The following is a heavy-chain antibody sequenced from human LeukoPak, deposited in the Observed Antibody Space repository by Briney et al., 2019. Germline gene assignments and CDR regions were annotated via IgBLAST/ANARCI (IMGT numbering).Heavy chain of an antibody. CDR1: GFSLSSQW. CDR3: ARAFS. CDR2: IKEDGSQK. D-gene: IGHD3-16*01. J-gene: IGHJ5*02. V-gene: IGHV3-7*01. Sequence: PGGSLRLSCAPSGFSLSSQWMSWVRQAPGKGPEWVANIKEDGSQKSYVDSVKGRFTISRDNAKNSLYLQMNSLRAEDTAVYYCARAFSWGQGTLVTVSS.